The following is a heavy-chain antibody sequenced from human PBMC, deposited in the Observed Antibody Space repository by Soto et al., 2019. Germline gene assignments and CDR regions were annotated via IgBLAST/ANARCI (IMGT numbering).Heavy chain of an antibody. CDR1: GFTFSDVH. Sequence: QVQLVESGGDLVKPGGSLRLSCAASGFTFSDVHMSWIRQAPGKGLEWVSHISTSSSTIYYADSVKGRFTTSRDNSKNSLYLQMDSLRAEDTAVYYCARGWGSSGYYVYWGQGTLVTVSS. D-gene: IGHD6-19*01. CDR3: ARGWGSSGYYVY. V-gene: IGHV3-11*01. CDR2: ISTSSSTI. J-gene: IGHJ4*02.